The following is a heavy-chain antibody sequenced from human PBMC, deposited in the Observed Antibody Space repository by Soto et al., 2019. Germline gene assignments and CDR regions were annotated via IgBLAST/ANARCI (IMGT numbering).Heavy chain of an antibody. CDR3: ATIIIPAATNFY. D-gene: IGHD2-2*01. J-gene: IGHJ4*02. V-gene: IGHV3-23*01. CDR1: GITFTAYA. CDR2: ISGSGGST. Sequence: EVQLLESGGGLVQPGGSLRLSCAASGITFTAYAMSWVRQAPGKGLEWVSSISGSGGSTYYADSVKGRLTISRDNSKNTLYLQISSLRAEDTAVYYCATIIIPAATNFYWGQGTLVTVSS.